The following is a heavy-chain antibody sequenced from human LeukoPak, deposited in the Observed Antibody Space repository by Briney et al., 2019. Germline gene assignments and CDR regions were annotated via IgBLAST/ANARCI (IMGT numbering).Heavy chain of an antibody. D-gene: IGHD6-13*01. CDR2: IYAGDSDT. CDR3: ARHSGQQLGVGDY. V-gene: IGHV5-51*01. J-gene: IGHJ4*02. Sequence: GESLKISCKGAGYSFTSYWIGWVRHIPGKRLEWMGIIYAGDSDTRYSPSFQGQVTISADKSISTAYLQWSSLNASDTAMYYCARHSGQQLGVGDYWGQGTLVTVSS. CDR1: GYSFTSYW.